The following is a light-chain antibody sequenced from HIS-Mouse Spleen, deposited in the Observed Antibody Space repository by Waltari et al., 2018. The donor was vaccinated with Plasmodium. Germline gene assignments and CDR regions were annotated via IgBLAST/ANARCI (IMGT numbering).Light chain of an antibody. CDR3: QSADSSGTYRV. J-gene: IGLJ2*01. CDR1: ALPKHY. CDR2: KDS. V-gene: IGLV3-25*03. Sequence: SYELTQPPPVSVSPGQTARITCSGDALPKHYAYWYQQKPGQAPVLVIYKDSERPSGIPERFSGSSSGTTVTLTISGVQAEDEADYYCQSADSSGTYRVFGGGTKLTVL.